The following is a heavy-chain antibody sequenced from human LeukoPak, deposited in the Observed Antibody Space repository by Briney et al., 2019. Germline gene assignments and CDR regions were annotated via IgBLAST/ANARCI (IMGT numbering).Heavy chain of an antibody. CDR3: ARWGYSYGHDY. CDR1: GGSISSYY. V-gene: IGHV4-59*01. J-gene: IGHJ4*02. CDR2: IYYTGST. D-gene: IGHD5-18*01. Sequence: PSETLSLTCTVSGGSISSYYWSWIRQPPGKGLEWIGYIYYTGSTNYNPSLKSRVTISVDMSKNQFSLKLSSVTAADTAVYYCARWGYSYGHDYWGQGTLVTVSS.